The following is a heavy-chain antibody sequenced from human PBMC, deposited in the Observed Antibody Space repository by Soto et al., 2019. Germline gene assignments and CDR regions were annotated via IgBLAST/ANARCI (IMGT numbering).Heavy chain of an antibody. J-gene: IGHJ4*02. CDR3: ARTAWHFFDY. Sequence: PSETLSLTCTVSGGSINIGGYYWSWIRQHPGKGLEWIGYIYYSGSTFYNPSLKSRVTISFDTSKNQFSLKLNSVTAADTAVYYCARTAWHFFDYWGQGTPVTSPQ. V-gene: IGHV4-31*03. CDR1: GGSINIGGYY. CDR2: IYYSGST. D-gene: IGHD3-3*02.